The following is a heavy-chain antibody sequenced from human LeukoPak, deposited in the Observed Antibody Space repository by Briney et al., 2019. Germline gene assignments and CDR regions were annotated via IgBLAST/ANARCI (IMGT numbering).Heavy chain of an antibody. CDR3: ARAQKLRFLEWLLPLDY. V-gene: IGHV3-66*01. D-gene: IGHD3-3*01. CDR2: IYSGGST. Sequence: GGSLRLSCAASGFTVSSNYMSWVRQAPGKGLEWVSVIYSGGSTYYADSVKGRFTISRDNSKNTLYLQMNSLRAEDMAVYYCARAQKLRFLEWLLPLDYWGQGTLVTVSS. CDR1: GFTVSSNY. J-gene: IGHJ4*02.